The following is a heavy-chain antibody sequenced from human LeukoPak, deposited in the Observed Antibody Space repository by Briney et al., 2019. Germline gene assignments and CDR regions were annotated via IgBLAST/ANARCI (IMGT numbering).Heavy chain of an antibody. CDR3: ARMSAGGFDI. CDR2: INHSGGT. CDR1: GGSFNSYY. D-gene: IGHD2-8*02. Sequence: PSETLSLTCAVHGGSFNSYYCSWIRQPPGKGVAWIGEINHSGGTNYNPSLKSRVTTSVDTSKNQFFLKLGSVTAADTGVYYCARMSAGGFDIWGRGTMVTVSS. J-gene: IGHJ3*02. V-gene: IGHV4-34*01.